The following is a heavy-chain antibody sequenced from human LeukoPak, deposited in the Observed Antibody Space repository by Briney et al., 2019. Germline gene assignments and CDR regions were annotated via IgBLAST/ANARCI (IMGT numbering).Heavy chain of an antibody. J-gene: IGHJ5*02. Sequence: GGSLRLSCAASGFTFNIYAMSWVRLAPGKGLQWVARMWQCWLYILYRLREGPVHHLQRHLYLEMNSLRAEDTAIYYCARDRPNYHESNGYYYERDGDHWGQGTLVTVSS. CDR2: MWQCWLY. CDR3: ARDRPNYHESNGYYYERDGDH. D-gene: IGHD3-22*01. CDR1: GFTFNIYA. V-gene: IGHV3-23*01.